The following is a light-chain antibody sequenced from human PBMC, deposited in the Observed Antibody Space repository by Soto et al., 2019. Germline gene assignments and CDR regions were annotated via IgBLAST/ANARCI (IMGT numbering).Light chain of an antibody. Sequence: EIVLTQFPATLSLSPGERSTLSCRASQSVSTFLAWYQQKPGQAPRLVVYDASKTATGIPARFSGSGSGTDFTLTISSLEHEDFAVYYCQQRSSWRVTFGGGTKVEIK. CDR2: DAS. CDR1: QSVSTF. V-gene: IGKV3-11*01. J-gene: IGKJ4*01. CDR3: QQRSSWRVT.